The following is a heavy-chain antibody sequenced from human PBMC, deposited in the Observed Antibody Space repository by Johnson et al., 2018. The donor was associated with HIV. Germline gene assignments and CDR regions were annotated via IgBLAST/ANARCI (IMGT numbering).Heavy chain of an antibody. CDR3: ARGIKYCSSNSCPDAHSWSYAFDI. CDR2: IGTAGDT. J-gene: IGHJ3*02. CDR1: GFTFDDYT. D-gene: IGHD2-2*01. V-gene: IGHV3-13*01. Sequence: MQLVESGGFVVQPGGSLRLSCAASGFTFDDYTMHWVRQAPGKGLEWDSAIGTAGDTYYPGSVKGRFTISRENAKNSLYLQMNSLRAGDTAVYYCARGIKYCSSNSCPDAHSWSYAFDIWGQGTMVTVSS.